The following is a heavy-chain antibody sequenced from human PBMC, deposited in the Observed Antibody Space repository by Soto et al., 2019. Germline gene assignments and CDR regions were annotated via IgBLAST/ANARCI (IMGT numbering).Heavy chain of an antibody. D-gene: IGHD6-13*01. Sequence: ASVKVSCKASGYTFTSYGISWVRQAPGQGLEWMGWISAYNGNTNYAQKLQGRVTMTTDTSTSTAYMELRSLRSDDTAVYYCARAGDSSSWYGSGGAFDIWGQGTMVTVSS. CDR3: ARAGDSSSWYGSGGAFDI. V-gene: IGHV1-18*01. CDR2: ISAYNGNT. J-gene: IGHJ3*02. CDR1: GYTFTSYG.